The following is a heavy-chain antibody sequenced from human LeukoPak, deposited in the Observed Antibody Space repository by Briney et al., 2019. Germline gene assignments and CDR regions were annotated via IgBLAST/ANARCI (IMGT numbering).Heavy chain of an antibody. J-gene: IGHJ6*03. V-gene: IGHV1-46*01. CDR3: ARAAGVTIFGVVNYYYMDV. D-gene: IGHD3-3*01. CDR2: INPSGGST. CDR1: GYTFTSYY. Sequence: ASVKVSCKASGYTFTSYYMHWVRQAPGQGLEWMGIINPSGGSTSYAQKFQGRVTMTRDMSTSTVYMELSSLRSEDTAVYYCARAAGVTIFGVVNYYYMDVWGKGTTVTVS.